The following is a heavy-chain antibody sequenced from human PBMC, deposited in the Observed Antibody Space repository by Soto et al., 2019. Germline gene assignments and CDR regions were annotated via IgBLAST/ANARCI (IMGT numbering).Heavy chain of an antibody. V-gene: IGHV3-30-3*01. CDR2: ISCDGSNK. J-gene: IGHJ4*02. Sequence: GGSLSLPCPASGCTHRRYVLHWVRPAPGKGLEWVAVISCDGSNKYSADSVKGRFTISRDNYKNTLYLQMSSLRPGDTAVYYCARASFYYDDGSGYPARFDSWGQETLVTAS. CDR1: GCTHRRYV. CDR3: ARASFYYDDGSGYPARFDS. D-gene: IGHD3-22*01.